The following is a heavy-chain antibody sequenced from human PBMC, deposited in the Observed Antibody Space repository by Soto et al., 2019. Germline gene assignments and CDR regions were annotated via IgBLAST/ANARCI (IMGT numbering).Heavy chain of an antibody. CDR2: MNPNSGNT. D-gene: IGHD2-15*01. CDR1: GYTFSNFG. Sequence: ASVKVSCKASGYTFSNFGISWVRQAPGEGLEWMGWMNPNSGNTGYAQKFQGRVTITRDTSASTAYMELSSLTSEDTVVYYCARDESGGQLAEPPAYWGQGTLVTVSS. J-gene: IGHJ4*02. V-gene: IGHV1-8*03. CDR3: ARDESGGQLAEPPAY.